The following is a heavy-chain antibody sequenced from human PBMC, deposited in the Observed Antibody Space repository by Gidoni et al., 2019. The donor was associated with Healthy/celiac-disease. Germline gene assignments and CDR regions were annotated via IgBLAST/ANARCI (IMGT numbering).Heavy chain of an antibody. CDR3: ARVLRGYDFWSGDAFDI. D-gene: IGHD3-3*01. CDR1: GYTFTSYA. CDR2: INAGNGNT. V-gene: IGHV1-3*01. Sequence: QVQLVQSGAEVKKPGASVKVSCKASGYTFTSYAMHWVRQAPGQRLEWMGWINAGNGNTKYSQKFQGRVTITRDTSASTAYMELSSLRSEDTAVYYCARVLRGYDFWSGDAFDIWGQGTMVTVSS. J-gene: IGHJ3*02.